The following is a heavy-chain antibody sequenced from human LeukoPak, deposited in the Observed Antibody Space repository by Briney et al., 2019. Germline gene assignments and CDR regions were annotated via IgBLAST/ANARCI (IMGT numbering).Heavy chain of an antibody. CDR3: ARDYYGSARNFDY. Sequence: ASVKASCKASGYIFISCGISWVRQAPGQGLEWMGWISGYSGNTNYAQKLQGRVTMATDTSTSTAYMELRSLRSDDTAVYYCARDYYGSARNFDYWGQGTLVTVSS. D-gene: IGHD3-10*01. V-gene: IGHV1-18*01. J-gene: IGHJ4*02. CDR2: ISGYSGNT. CDR1: GYIFISCG.